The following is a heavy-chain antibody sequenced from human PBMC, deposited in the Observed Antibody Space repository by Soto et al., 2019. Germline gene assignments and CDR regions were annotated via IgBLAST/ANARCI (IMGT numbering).Heavy chain of an antibody. CDR1: GGSISSYY. V-gene: IGHV4-59*01. J-gene: IGHJ4*02. D-gene: IGHD2-2*02. Sequence: ETLSLTCTVSGGSISSYYWSWIRQPPGKGLEWIGYIYYSGSTNYNPSLKSRVTISVDTSKNQFSLKLSSVTAADTAVYYCARAIPFDYWGQGTLVTVSS. CDR3: ARAIPFDY. CDR2: IYYSGST.